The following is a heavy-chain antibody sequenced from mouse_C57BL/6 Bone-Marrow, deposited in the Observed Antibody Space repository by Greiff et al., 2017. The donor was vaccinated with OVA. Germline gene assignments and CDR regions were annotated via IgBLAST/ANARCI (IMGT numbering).Heavy chain of an antibody. Sequence: VQLQQSVAELVRPGASVKLSCTASGFNIKNTYMHWVKQRPEQGLEWIGSIDPANGNTKYAPKFQGKATITADTSSNTAYLQLSSLTSEDTAIYCCASYYYGGRNYYAMDYWGQGTSVTVSS. CDR3: ASYYYGGRNYYAMDY. CDR1: GFNIKNTY. J-gene: IGHJ4*01. D-gene: IGHD1-1*01. V-gene: IGHV14-3*01. CDR2: IDPANGNT.